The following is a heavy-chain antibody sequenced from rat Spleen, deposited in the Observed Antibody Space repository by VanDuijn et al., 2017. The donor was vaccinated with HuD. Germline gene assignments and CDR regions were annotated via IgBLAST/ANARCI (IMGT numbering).Heavy chain of an antibody. V-gene: IGHV5-29*01. CDR3: TRRSNYPDYWYFDF. CDR1: GFTFSNYG. CDR2: IRYDGRNT. D-gene: IGHD1-4*01. J-gene: IGHJ1*01. Sequence: EVQLVESGGGLVQPGRSLKLSCAASGFTFSNYGMAWVRQAPTKGLEWVTTIRYDGRNTYFRDSVKGRFTISRDNAKSTLYLQMDSLRSEDTATYYCTRRSNYPDYWYFDFWGPGTMVTVSS.